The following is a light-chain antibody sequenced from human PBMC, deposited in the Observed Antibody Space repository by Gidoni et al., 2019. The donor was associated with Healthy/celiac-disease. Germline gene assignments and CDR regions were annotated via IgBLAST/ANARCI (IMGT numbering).Light chain of an antibody. CDR2: GAS. Sequence: EIVLTQSPGTLSLSPGERATLSCRASQSVSSSYLAWYQQKPGQAPRLLIYGASSRATGIPDRFSGSGSWTDFTFTISRLEPEDFAVYYCQQYGSSHTFGQGTKLEIK. J-gene: IGKJ2*01. CDR3: QQYGSSHT. V-gene: IGKV3-20*01. CDR1: QSVSSSY.